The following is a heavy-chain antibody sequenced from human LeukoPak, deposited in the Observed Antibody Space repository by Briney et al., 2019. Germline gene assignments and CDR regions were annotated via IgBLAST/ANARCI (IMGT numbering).Heavy chain of an antibody. Sequence: ASVKVSCKASGYTFTSYGISWVRQAPGQGLEWMGWISAYNGNTNYAQKLQGRVTMTTDTSTSTAYMELRSLRSDDTAVYYCARDRGLWFGELFWVDPWGQGTLVTVSS. J-gene: IGHJ5*02. D-gene: IGHD3-10*01. CDR2: ISAYNGNT. V-gene: IGHV1-18*01. CDR3: ARDRGLWFGELFWVDP. CDR1: GYTFTSYG.